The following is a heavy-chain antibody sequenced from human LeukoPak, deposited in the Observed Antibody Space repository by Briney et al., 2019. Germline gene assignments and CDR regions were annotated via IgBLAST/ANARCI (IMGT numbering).Heavy chain of an antibody. D-gene: IGHD3-3*01. CDR1: GFTFSDYY. CDR3: ARTPGRYDFWSGYYNYYYYYMDV. V-gene: IGHV3-11*04. J-gene: IGHJ6*03. Sequence: SGGSLRLSCAASGFTFSDYYMSWIRQAPRKGLEWGSYISSSSSTIYYADSVEGRFTISRGNAKNYLYLQMNSLRVEDTAVYYCARTPGRYDFWSGYYNYYYYYMDVWGKGTTVTVSS. CDR2: ISSSSSTI.